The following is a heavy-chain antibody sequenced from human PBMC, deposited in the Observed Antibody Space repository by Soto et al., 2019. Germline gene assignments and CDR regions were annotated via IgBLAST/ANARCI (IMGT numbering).Heavy chain of an antibody. Sequence: LETMSVTWSVSEGSISSSSDCWGRKSKTQGKGLEGIGSIYYSGSTYYNPSLKSRVTISVDTSKNQFSLKLSSVTAADTAVYYCAQNKRSTMVRGVPEYNWFDPWGQGTLVTVSS. J-gene: IGHJ5*02. CDR1: EGSISSSSDC. D-gene: IGHD3-10*01. CDR2: IYYSGST. V-gene: IGHV4-39*01. CDR3: AQNKRSTMVRGVPEYNWFDP.